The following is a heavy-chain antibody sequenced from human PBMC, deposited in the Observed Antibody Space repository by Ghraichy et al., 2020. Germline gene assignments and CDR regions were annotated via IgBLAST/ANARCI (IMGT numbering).Heavy chain of an antibody. V-gene: IGHV4-39*07. D-gene: IGHD2-15*01. CDR1: GGSISSSSYY. CDR2: IYYSGST. J-gene: IGHJ4*02. CDR3: ARPSAKGSLHY. Sequence: SETLSLTCTVSGGSISSSSYYWGWIRQPPGKGLEWIGSIYYSGSTYYNPSLKSRITISVNTSKNQFSLKLSSVTAADTAVYYCARPSAKGSLHYWGQGTLVTVAS.